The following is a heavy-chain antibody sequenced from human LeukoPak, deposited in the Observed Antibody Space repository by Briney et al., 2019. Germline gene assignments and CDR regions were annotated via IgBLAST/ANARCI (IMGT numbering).Heavy chain of an antibody. D-gene: IGHD1-26*01. Sequence: GGSLRLSCAASGFTFSSYAMSWVRQAPGKGLEWVSGITGSGDNTYYADSVKGRFTISRDNSKNTLYPQMNSLRPEDTAAYYCAKVGIVGATTSAYFEYWGQGTLVTVSS. CDR3: AKVGIVGATTSAYFEY. CDR2: ITGSGDNT. V-gene: IGHV3-23*01. J-gene: IGHJ4*02. CDR1: GFTFSSYA.